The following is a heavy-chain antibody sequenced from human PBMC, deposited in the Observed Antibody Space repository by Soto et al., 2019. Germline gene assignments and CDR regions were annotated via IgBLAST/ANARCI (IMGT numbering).Heavy chain of an antibody. CDR1: GFTFSSYA. J-gene: IGHJ4*02. D-gene: IGHD3-16*01. Sequence: EVQLLESGGGLVQPGGSLGLSCAASGFTFSSYAMSWVRQAPGKGLEWVSAISGSGGSTYYADSVKGRFTISRDNSKNTLYLQMNSLRAEDTAVYYCAKADLRVWTARNDYWGQGTLVTVSS. V-gene: IGHV3-23*01. CDR3: AKADLRVWTARNDY. CDR2: ISGSGGST.